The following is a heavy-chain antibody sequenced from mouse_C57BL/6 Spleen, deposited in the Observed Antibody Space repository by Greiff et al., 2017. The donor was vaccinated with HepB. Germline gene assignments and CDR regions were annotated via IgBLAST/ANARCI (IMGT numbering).Heavy chain of an antibody. Sequence: EVKLMESGGGLVQPGGSMKLSCVASGFTFSNYWMNWVRQSPEKGLEWVAQIRLKSDNYATHYAEAVKGRFTISRDDSKSSVYLQMNNLRAEDTGIYYCTTETGTDYFDYWGQGTTLTVSS. CDR2: IRLKSDNYAT. D-gene: IGHD4-1*01. CDR3: TTETGTDYFDY. J-gene: IGHJ2*01. CDR1: GFTFSNYW. V-gene: IGHV6-3*01.